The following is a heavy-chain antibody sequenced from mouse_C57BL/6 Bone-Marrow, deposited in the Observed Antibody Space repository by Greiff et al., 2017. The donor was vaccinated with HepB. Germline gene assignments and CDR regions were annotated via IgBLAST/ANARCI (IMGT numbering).Heavy chain of an antibody. V-gene: IGHV1-76*01. CDR1: GYTFTDYY. D-gene: IGHD2-1*01. CDR3: ARGGNYLFFDY. Sequence: VKLQQSGAELVRPGASVKLSCKASGYTFTDYYINWVKQRPGQGLEWIARIYPGSGNTYYNEKFKGKATLTAEKSSSTAYMQLSSLTSEDSAVYFCARGGNYLFFDYWGQGTTLTVSS. CDR2: IYPGSGNT. J-gene: IGHJ2*01.